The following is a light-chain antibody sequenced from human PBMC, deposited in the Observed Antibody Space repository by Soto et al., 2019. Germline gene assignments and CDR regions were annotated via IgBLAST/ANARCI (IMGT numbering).Light chain of an antibody. Sequence: QYALTQPASVSGSPGQSITISCTGSTSDIGGYDYVSWYQQYPGKAPRLIIYAVNSRPSGVSNRFSGSKSGNTASLTISGLQAEDEADYHCSSYTPSSTYVVGTGTKLTVL. CDR3: SSYTPSSTYV. CDR1: TSDIGGYDY. J-gene: IGLJ1*01. CDR2: AVN. V-gene: IGLV2-14*03.